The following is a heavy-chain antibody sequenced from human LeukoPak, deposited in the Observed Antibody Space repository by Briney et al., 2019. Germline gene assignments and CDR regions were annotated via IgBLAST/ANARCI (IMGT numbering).Heavy chain of an antibody. CDR1: GYTFTSYG. V-gene: IGHV1-18*01. D-gene: IGHD2-8*02. Sequence: ASVKVSCKASGYTFTSYGISWVRQAPGQGLEWVGWISAYNGNTNYAQKLQGRGTMTTDTYKSTAYMELRSLRSDDTAVYYCAIEVWYYFVYWGQGTLVTVSS. J-gene: IGHJ4*02. CDR3: AIEVWYYFVY. CDR2: ISAYNGNT.